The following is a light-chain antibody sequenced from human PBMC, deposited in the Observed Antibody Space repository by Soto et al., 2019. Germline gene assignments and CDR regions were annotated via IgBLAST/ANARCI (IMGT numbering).Light chain of an antibody. CDR3: QQQRHWPQWT. Sequence: TLSLSPGERATLSCRASENVRTFVDWYQQKPGQAPRLLIYGASNRATGIPARFSGSGSGTDFTLTISNLEPEDFAVYYCQQQRHWPQWTFGQGTKLDIK. CDR2: GAS. J-gene: IGKJ1*01. CDR1: ENVRTF. V-gene: IGKV3-11*01.